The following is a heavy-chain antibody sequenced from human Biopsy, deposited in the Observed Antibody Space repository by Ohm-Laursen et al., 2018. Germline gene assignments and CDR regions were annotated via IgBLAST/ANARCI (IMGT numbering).Heavy chain of an antibody. J-gene: IGHJ3*01. CDR1: GGDINNYY. CDR3: ASVVLGPTNDAFDL. D-gene: IGHD3-22*01. CDR2: IYPGGST. V-gene: IGHV4-4*07. Sequence: SVTLSLTCSVSGGDINNYYWSWIRQPAGQGLEWIGRIYPGGSTNYNPSLKSRVTMSVDTSKKQLSLRLRSVTAADTAMYYCASVVLGPTNDAFDLWGQGTMVVVSS.